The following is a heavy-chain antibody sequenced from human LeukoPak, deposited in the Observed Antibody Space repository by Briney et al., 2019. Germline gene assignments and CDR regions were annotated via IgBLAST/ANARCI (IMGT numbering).Heavy chain of an antibody. CDR1: GGSISSSSYY. CDR3: ARGYDNFAY. J-gene: IGHJ4*02. CDR2: IHYSGST. D-gene: IGHD3-9*01. V-gene: IGHV4-39*07. Sequence: SETLSLTCTVSGGSISSSSYYWGWIRQPPGKGLEWIGTIHYSGSTYYNPSLKSRVTISVDTSQNQFSLKLSSVTAADTAAYYCARGYDNFAYWGQGTLVTVSS.